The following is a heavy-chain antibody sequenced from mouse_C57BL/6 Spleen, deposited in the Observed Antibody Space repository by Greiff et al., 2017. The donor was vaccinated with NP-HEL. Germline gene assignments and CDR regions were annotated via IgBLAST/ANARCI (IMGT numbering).Heavy chain of an antibody. CDR3: ARDGDDWFAY. D-gene: IGHD3-3*01. CDR1: GFTFSSYA. Sequence: EVKLVESGGGLVKPGGSLKLSCAASGFTFSSYAMSWVRQTPEKRLEWVATISDGGSYTYYPDNVKGRFTISRDNAKNNLYLQMSHLKSEDTARYCCARDGDDWFAYGGQGTLVTVSA. CDR2: ISDGGSYT. J-gene: IGHJ3*01. V-gene: IGHV5-4*01.